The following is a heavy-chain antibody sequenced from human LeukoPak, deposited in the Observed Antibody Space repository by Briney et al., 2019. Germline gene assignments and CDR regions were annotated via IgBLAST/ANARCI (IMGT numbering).Heavy chain of an antibody. CDR1: GGSFSGYY. CDR2: INHSGST. V-gene: IGHV4-34*01. J-gene: IGHJ4*02. D-gene: IGHD3-9*01. Sequence: SETLSLTCAVYGGSFSGYYWSWIRQPPGKGLEWIGEINHSGSTNYNPSLKSRVTISVDTSKNQFSLKLSSVTAADTAVYYCARGEPEYYDILTGYPLDYWGQGTLVAVSS. CDR3: ARGEPEYYDILTGYPLDY.